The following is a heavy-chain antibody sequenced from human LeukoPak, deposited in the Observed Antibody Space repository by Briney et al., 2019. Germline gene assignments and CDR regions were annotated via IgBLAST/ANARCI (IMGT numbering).Heavy chain of an antibody. V-gene: IGHV3-23*01. Sequence: GGSLRLSCAASGFTFSSYAMSWVRQAPGEGLEWVSAISGSGGSTYYADSVKGRFTISRDNSKNTLYLQMNSLRAEDTAVYYCAKDRRRGEWLIKNPPGVWGQGTLVTVSS. D-gene: IGHD3-3*01. CDR3: AKDRRRGEWLIKNPPGV. CDR2: ISGSGGST. CDR1: GFTFSSYA. J-gene: IGHJ4*02.